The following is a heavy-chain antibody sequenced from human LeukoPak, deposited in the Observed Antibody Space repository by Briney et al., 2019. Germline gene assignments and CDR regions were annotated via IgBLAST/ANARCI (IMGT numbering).Heavy chain of an antibody. CDR2: INWNSDNI. D-gene: IGHD3-10*01. V-gene: IGHV3-9*01. CDR3: ARASYYYHTTGLGAVDI. CDR1: GFTFNDHA. J-gene: IGHJ3*02. Sequence: GGSLRLSCAASGFTFNDHAMYWVRQAPGKSLEWVSGINWNSDNIGYADSVKGRFTIFRDDAKKSLFLQMNSLRTEDTALYYCARASYYYHTTGLGAVDIWGQGTMVTVSS.